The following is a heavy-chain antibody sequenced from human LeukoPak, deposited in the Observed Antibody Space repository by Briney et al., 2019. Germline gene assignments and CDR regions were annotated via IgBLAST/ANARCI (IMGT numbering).Heavy chain of an antibody. CDR2: INHSGSA. D-gene: IGHD6-19*01. V-gene: IGHV4-34*01. CDR3: ARDRIAVAGYYYYGMDV. CDR1: GGSLSGSY. J-gene: IGHJ6*02. Sequence: SETLSLTCAVYGGSLSGSYWSWIRQPPGKGLEWIGEINHSGSANYNPSLKSRVTLSIDKSKNQFSLNVNSVTAADTAVYYCARDRIAVAGYYYYGMDVWGQGTTVTVSS.